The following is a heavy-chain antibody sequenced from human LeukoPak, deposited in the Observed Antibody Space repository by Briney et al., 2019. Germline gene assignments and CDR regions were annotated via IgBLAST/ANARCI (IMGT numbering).Heavy chain of an antibody. CDR2: ISAYNGNT. J-gene: IGHJ3*01. CDR3: ARMDYDDSPFF. D-gene: IGHD3-3*01. V-gene: IGHV1-18*01. Sequence: ASVKVCFKASGYTFTINGISWVRQAPGQGLEWMGWISAYNGNTNYAQKLQGRVTMTTDTSTSTAYMELRSLRSDDTAVYYCARMDYDDSPFFWGQGTMVTVSS. CDR1: GYTFTING.